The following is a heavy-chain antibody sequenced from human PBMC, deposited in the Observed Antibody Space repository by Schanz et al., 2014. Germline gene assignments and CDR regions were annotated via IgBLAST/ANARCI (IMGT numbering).Heavy chain of an antibody. Sequence: QVQLQQWGAGLLKPSETLSLSCAVYSGSFSGYYWSWIRQPPGKGLEWIGEINHSGSTNYNPSLTRQVPISVDTSKNQFSRKLSSVTAADTAVYYCARGPDSTSADVTRGRRRYYFDYWGQGTLVTVSS. D-gene: IGHD6-13*01. CDR3: ARGPDSTSADVTRGRRRYYFDY. CDR1: SGSFSGYY. V-gene: IGHV4-34*01. CDR2: INHSGST. J-gene: IGHJ4*02.